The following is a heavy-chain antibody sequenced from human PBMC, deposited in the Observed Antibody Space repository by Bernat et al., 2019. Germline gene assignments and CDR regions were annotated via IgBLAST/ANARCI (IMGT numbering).Heavy chain of an antibody. D-gene: IGHD3-10*01. CDR1: GYTFTSYD. J-gene: IGHJ3*02. CDR2: MNPNSGNT. V-gene: IGHV1-8*01. CDR3: AADPESRRGITTYGLHAFDI. Sequence: QVQLVQSGAEVKKPGASVKVSCKASGYTFTSYDINWVRQATGQGLEWMGWMNPNSGNTNYAQKFQERVTITRDMSTSAAYMELSSLRSEDTAVYYCAADPESRRGITTYGLHAFDIWGQGTMVTVSS.